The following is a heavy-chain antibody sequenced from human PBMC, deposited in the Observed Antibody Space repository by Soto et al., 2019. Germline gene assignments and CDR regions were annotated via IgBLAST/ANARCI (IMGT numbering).Heavy chain of an antibody. D-gene: IGHD4-17*01. V-gene: IGHV3-48*02. Sequence: EVQLVESGGGLVQPGGSLRLSCAASGFTFSSYSMNWVRQAPGKGLEWVSYISSSSSTIYYADSVKGRFTISRDNAKNSLYLQLNSLRDEDTAVYYCARDMGDYGDSYFDYWGQGTLVTVSS. CDR2: ISSSSSTI. CDR3: ARDMGDYGDSYFDY. J-gene: IGHJ4*02. CDR1: GFTFSSYS.